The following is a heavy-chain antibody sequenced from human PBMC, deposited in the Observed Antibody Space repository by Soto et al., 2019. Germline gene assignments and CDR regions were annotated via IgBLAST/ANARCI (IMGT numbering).Heavy chain of an antibody. D-gene: IGHD3-10*01. CDR2: IYYSGST. Sequence: QVQLQESGPGLVKPSETLSLTCTVSGGSISSYYWSWIRQPPGKGLEWIGYIYYSGSTNYNPSLKSPVPISVATSMNQSSLKLSAVTAADKAVYYCARDGYAGSGTNKLGYHYFDSWGQGTLVTVSS. V-gene: IGHV4-59*01. CDR1: GGSISSYY. J-gene: IGHJ4*02. CDR3: ARDGYAGSGTNKLGYHYFDS.